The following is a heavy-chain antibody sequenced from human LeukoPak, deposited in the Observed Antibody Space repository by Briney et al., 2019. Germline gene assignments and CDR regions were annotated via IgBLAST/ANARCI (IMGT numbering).Heavy chain of an antibody. CDR2: FSAYNGNT. J-gene: IGHJ4*02. CDR1: GYTFSSLG. D-gene: IGHD3-22*01. V-gene: IGHV1-18*01. CDR3: ARAYYHDTSSYQGFDF. Sequence: GASVKVSCKASGYTFSSLGYTWVQKAPGQGLEWMGWFSAYNGNTDYAQKFQGRVTMTTDTSTSTAYMELRSLRSDDTAVYFCARAYYHDTSSYQGFDFWGQGTLVTVSS.